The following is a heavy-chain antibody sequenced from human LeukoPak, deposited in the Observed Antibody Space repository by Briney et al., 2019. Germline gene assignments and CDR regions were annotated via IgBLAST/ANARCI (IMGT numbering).Heavy chain of an antibody. CDR1: GYTFTSYY. CDR2: INPSGGST. CDR3: ARDPYSSSWYSYYYYGMDV. Sequence: ASVKVSCKASGYTFTSYYMHWVRQAPGQGPEWMGIINPSGGSTSYAQKFQGRVTMTRDTSTSTVYMELSSLRSEDTAVYYCARDPYSSSWYSYYYYGMDVWGQGTTVTVSS. J-gene: IGHJ6*02. V-gene: IGHV1-46*01. D-gene: IGHD6-13*01.